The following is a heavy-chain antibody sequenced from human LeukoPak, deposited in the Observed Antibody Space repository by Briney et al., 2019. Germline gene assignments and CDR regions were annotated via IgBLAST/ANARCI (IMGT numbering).Heavy chain of an antibody. Sequence: GGSLRLSCADSGFTFSSYAMHWVRQAPGKGLGYVSAISSNGDSTFYASSVKGRFTISRDNSKNTLYLQMGSLRAEDMAVYYCVNYGMDVWGQGTTVTVSS. J-gene: IGHJ6*02. V-gene: IGHV3-64*01. CDR2: ISSNGDST. CDR3: VNYGMDV. CDR1: GFTFSSYA.